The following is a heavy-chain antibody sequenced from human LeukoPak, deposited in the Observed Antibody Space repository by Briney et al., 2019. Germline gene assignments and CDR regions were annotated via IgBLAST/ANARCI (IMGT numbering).Heavy chain of an antibody. CDR3: ARGLTEFGGGDDAFDI. CDR1: GGSISSYY. CDR2: IYYSGST. D-gene: IGHD3-10*01. J-gene: IGHJ3*02. V-gene: IGHV4-59*01. Sequence: NSSETLSLTCTVSGGSISSYYWSWFRQPPGKGLEWIGCIYYSGSTNYNPSLHNRITISVDTSRTRVSLQLTSVTAADTAFYYCARGLTEFGGGDDAFDIWGQGTMVTVAS.